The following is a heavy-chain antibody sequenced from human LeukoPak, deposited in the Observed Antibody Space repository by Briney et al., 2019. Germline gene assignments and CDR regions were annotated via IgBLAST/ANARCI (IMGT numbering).Heavy chain of an antibody. CDR2: IFSRGNT. D-gene: IGHD3-10*01. J-gene: IGHJ5*02. CDR3: ARALYRGENCFDP. Sequence: PSETLSLTCTVYGGSVSSDYWTWIRQAPGKGLEWIGYIFSRGNTEYHPSLKSRATISVDTSKNQCSLTLNSVTAADTAVYSCARALYRGENCFDPWGQGPLVTVSS. V-gene: IGHV4-59*02. CDR1: GGSVSSDY.